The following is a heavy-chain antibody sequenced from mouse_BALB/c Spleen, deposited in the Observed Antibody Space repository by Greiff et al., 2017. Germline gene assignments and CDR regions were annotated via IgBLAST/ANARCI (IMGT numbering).Heavy chain of an antibody. CDR3: ARRKLLLNAMDY. CDR2: INPSNGRT. V-gene: IGHV1S81*02. J-gene: IGHJ4*01. CDR1: GYTFTSYW. D-gene: IGHD1-1*01. Sequence: QVQLQQPGAELVKPGASVKLSCKASGYTFTSYWMHWVKQRPGQGLEWIGEINPSNGRTNYNEKFKSKATLTVDKSSSTAYMQLSSLTSEDSAVYYCARRKLLLNAMDYWGQGTSVTVSS.